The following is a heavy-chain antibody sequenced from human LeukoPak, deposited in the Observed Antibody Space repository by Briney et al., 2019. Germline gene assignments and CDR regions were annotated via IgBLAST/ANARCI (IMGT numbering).Heavy chain of an antibody. Sequence: GGSLRLSCAASGFTFSDYYMSWIRQAPGKGLEWVSYISSSGSTIYYADSVKGRFTISRDNAKNSLYLQMNSLRAEDTAVYYCARDMANYHRRWFDPWGQGTLVTVSS. CDR3: ARDMANYHRRWFDP. D-gene: IGHD5-24*01. CDR1: GFTFSDYY. V-gene: IGHV3-11*01. CDR2: ISSSGSTI. J-gene: IGHJ5*02.